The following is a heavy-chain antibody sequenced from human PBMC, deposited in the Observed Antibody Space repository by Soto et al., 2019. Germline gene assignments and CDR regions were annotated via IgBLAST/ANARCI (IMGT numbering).Heavy chain of an antibody. Sequence: PGESLKISCKTSGYTFTTSWINWVRQKAGKGLEWMGRIDPSDYYTNYSPSLEGHVTFSVDKSICTAYLQWSSLKASDNAMDYCARDGLGYGHWFDPWGQGTLVTVSS. CDR1: GYTFTTSW. V-gene: IGHV5-10-1*01. J-gene: IGHJ5*02. CDR3: ARDGLGYGHWFDP. CDR2: IDPSDYYT. D-gene: IGHD5-18*01.